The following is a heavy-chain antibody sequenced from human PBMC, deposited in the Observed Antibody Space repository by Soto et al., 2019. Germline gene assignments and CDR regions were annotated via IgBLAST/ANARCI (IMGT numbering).Heavy chain of an antibody. CDR1: GGSISSYY. CDR3: ARRPLVATYAFDI. J-gene: IGHJ3*02. Sequence: QVQLQESGPGLVKPSETLSLTCTVSGGSISSYYWSWIRQPPGKGLEWIGYIYYSGSTNYNPSLKSRVPISVDTSKNQFSLKLSSVTAADTAVYYCARRPLVATYAFDIWGQGTMVTVSS. CDR2: IYYSGST. D-gene: IGHD5-12*01. V-gene: IGHV4-59*08.